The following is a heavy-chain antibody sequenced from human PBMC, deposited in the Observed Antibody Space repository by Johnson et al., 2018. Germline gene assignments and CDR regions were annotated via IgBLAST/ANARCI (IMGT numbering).Heavy chain of an antibody. CDR2: INPRGGST. CDR3: ASSYCGGDCSLNGMDV. Sequence: QVQLVQSGAEVTKPGASVKVSCKASGYTFSRYYIHWVRQAPGQGLEWMGIINPRGGSTSYAQKFQGRVTITADESTRTASVELSSLRSEDTAVYYCASSYCGGDCSLNGMDVWGQGTTVTVSS. CDR1: GYTFSRYY. D-gene: IGHD2-21*02. V-gene: IGHV1-46*01. J-gene: IGHJ6*02.